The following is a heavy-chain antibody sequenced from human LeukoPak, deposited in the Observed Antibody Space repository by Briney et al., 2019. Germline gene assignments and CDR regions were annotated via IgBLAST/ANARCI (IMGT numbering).Heavy chain of an antibody. V-gene: IGHV4-59*08. CDR2: IYYSGST. CDR1: GGSISGYY. D-gene: IGHD4-11*01. J-gene: IGHJ4*02. CDR3: ARHPPQVTRWLPSGYFDY. Sequence: SETLSLTCTVSGGSISGYYWCWIWEPPGGGLEWSGYIYYSGSTNSNPSLKSRVTISVDTSKNQFSLKLSSVPAADTAVYYCARHPPQVTRWLPSGYFDYWGQGTLVTVSS.